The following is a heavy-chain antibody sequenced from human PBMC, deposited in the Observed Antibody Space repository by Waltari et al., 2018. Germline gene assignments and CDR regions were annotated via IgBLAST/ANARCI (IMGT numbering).Heavy chain of an antibody. CDR1: GFTFSSYS. CDR3: ARDLVVPDNGDY. V-gene: IGHV3-48*04. CDR2: ISSSSSTI. D-gene: IGHD2-2*01. J-gene: IGHJ4*02. Sequence: EVQLVESGGGLVQPGGSLRLSCAASGFTFSSYSMNWVRQAPGKGLEWGSYISSSSSTIDYADSVKGRFTISRDNAKNSLYLQMNSLRAEDTAVYYCARDLVVPDNGDYWGQGTLVTVSS.